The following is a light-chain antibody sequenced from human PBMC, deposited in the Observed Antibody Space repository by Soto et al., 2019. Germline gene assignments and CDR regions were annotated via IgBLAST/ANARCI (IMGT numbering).Light chain of an antibody. V-gene: IGLV2-11*01. CDR1: SSDVGGYNY. Sequence: QSALTQPRSVSGSPGQSVTISCTGTSSDVGGYNYVSWYQRHPGKAPKLIISGVTKRPSGVPDRSSGSKSGNTASLTISGLQAEDEADYDCCSYAGSDILIFGGGTQLTVL. CDR3: CSYAGSDILI. J-gene: IGLJ2*01. CDR2: GVT.